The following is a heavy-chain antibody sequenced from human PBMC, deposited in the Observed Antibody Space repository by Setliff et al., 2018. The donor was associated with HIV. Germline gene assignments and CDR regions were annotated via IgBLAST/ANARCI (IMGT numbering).Heavy chain of an antibody. CDR3: ARGKLRYFDGYYYYYGMDV. CDR2: IYYSGST. D-gene: IGHD3-9*01. Sequence: SETLSLTCTVSGASIRSGDYYWSWIRQPPGKDLEWIGYIYYSGSTYYNPSLKSRITISVDTSKNQFSLNLDSVTAADTAVYYCARGKLRYFDGYYYYYGMDVWG. J-gene: IGHJ6*01. V-gene: IGHV4-30-4*08. CDR1: GASIRSGDYY.